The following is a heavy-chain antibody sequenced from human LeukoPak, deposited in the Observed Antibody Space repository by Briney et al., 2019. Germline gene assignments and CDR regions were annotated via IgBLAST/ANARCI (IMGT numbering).Heavy chain of an antibody. Sequence: PGGSLRLSCAASGFIFSNYVMQWVRQAPGKGLEYVSGIGSDGRSTYYANSVKGRFTISRDNSKNTLYLQMGSLRAEDMAVYYCARGGVATDASDIWRQGTMVTVSS. CDR1: GFIFSNYV. CDR2: IGSDGRST. D-gene: IGHD3-10*01. CDR3: ARGGVATDASDI. J-gene: IGHJ3*02. V-gene: IGHV3-64*01.